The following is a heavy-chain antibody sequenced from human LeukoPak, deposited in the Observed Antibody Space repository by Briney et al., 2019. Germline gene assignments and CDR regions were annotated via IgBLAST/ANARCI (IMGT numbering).Heavy chain of an antibody. Sequence: GGSLRLSCAASGFTFSDYYMSWIRQAPGKGLEWVSDIGRSETPMNYAGPVKGRFTISRDSAKNSLYLHMTSLRGEDTAVYYCARMKGAAAATFEYWGQGSPVTVSS. CDR3: ARMKGAAAATFEY. J-gene: IGHJ4*02. V-gene: IGHV3-11*01. D-gene: IGHD6-13*01. CDR1: GFTFSDYY. CDR2: IGRSETPM.